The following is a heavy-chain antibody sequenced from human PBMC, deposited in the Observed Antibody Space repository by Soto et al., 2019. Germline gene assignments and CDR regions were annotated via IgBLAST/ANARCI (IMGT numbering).Heavy chain of an antibody. CDR2: ISKDGDWT. CDR1: GFTFDDYA. D-gene: IGHD2-15*01. V-gene: IGHV3-43D*04. CDR3: TKAQYCSGGSCFLIES. Sequence: EVQLVESGGVVVHPGGSVRLSCAASGFTFDDYAMHWVRQVPGKGLEWVSIISKDGDWTHYSDSVKGRFTISRDNNKNSLFLQMNGLRPEDTALYYCTKAQYCSGGSCFLIESWGQGTLVTVSS. J-gene: IGHJ5*02.